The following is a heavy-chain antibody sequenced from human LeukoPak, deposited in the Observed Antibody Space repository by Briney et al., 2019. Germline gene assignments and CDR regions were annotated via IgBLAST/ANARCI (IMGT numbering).Heavy chain of an antibody. CDR2: INSDGSST. D-gene: IGHD6-19*01. CDR1: GFTFTSYS. V-gene: IGHV3-74*01. CDR3: AREGPYSSGVYYFDY. Sequence: PGGSLRLPCAASGFTFTSYSMNWVRQAPGKGLVWVSRINSDGSSTSYADSVKGRFTISRDNAKNTLYLQMNSLRAEDTAVYYCAREGPYSSGVYYFDYWGQGTLVTVSS. J-gene: IGHJ4*02.